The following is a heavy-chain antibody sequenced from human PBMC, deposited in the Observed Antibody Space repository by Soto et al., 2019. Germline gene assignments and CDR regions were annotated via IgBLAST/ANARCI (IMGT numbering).Heavy chain of an antibody. D-gene: IGHD6-13*01. J-gene: IGHJ6*02. CDR2: MSSSGVTV. CDR3: ARNTISAAGADYYGLDV. V-gene: IGHV3-11*01. Sequence: LRLSCAGSGFTFSDYYMSWIRQAPGQGLEWVSYMSSSGVTVFYADSVKGRFTISRDNAKNSLYLQMYSLRAEDSAVYYCARNTISAAGADYYGLDVWGQGTTVTSP. CDR1: GFTFSDYY.